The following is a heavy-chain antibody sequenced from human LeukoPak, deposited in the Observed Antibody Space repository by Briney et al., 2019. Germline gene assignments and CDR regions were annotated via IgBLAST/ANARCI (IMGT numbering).Heavy chain of an antibody. CDR2: ISSGSTYI. J-gene: IGHJ4*02. CDR1: GFTFSSYS. CDR3: STYSSGWYEEGYFDY. Sequence: GGSLRLSCAASGFTFSSYSINWVRQAPGKGLEWVSSISSGSTYIYYADSVKGRFTISRDNAKNSLYLQMNSLRAEDTAVHYCSTYSSGWYEEGYFDYWGQGTLVTVSS. V-gene: IGHV3-21*01. D-gene: IGHD6-19*01.